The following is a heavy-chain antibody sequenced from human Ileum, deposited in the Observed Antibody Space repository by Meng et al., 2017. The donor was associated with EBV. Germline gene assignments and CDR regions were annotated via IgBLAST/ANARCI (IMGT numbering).Heavy chain of an antibody. CDR1: GGSFSGYY. D-gene: IGHD3-10*01. V-gene: IGHV4-34*01. CDR3: ARGNKVSDRGFDY. Sequence: QVQLQQWGAGLLKPSETLSLTCAVYGGSFSGYYWSWIRQPPGKGLEWIGEINHSGSTNYNPSLKSRVTISVDTSKNQFSLKLSSVTAAGTAVYYCARGNKVSDRGFDYWGQGTLVTVSS. J-gene: IGHJ4*02. CDR2: INHSGST.